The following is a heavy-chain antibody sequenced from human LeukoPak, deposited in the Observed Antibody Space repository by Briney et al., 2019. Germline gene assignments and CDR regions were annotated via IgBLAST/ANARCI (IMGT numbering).Heavy chain of an antibody. V-gene: IGHV3-48*01. CDR3: ARGDTVTTNYYYYYMDV. D-gene: IGHD4-11*01. Sequence: PGGSLRLSCAASGFTFSSHRMNWVGQAPGDGLEWVSYISSSSSTIYYADYVRGRFTISRDNAKNLLYLQMNSLRAEDTAVYYCARGDTVTTNYYYYYMDVWGRGTTVTVSS. CDR1: GFTFSSHR. J-gene: IGHJ6*03. CDR2: ISSSSSTI.